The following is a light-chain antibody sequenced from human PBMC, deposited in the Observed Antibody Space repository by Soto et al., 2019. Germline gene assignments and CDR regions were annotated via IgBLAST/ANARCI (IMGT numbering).Light chain of an antibody. V-gene: IGKV3D-20*02. J-gene: IGKJ5*01. CDR3: QQRSNLVS. Sequence: EIVLTQSPGTLSLSPGERATLSCRASQSLSGNYLAWYQQKPGQAPRLLIYGASSRATGIPDRFSGSGSGTDFTLTISRLEPEDSAVYYCQQRSNLVSFGQGTRLEIK. CDR2: GAS. CDR1: QSLSGNY.